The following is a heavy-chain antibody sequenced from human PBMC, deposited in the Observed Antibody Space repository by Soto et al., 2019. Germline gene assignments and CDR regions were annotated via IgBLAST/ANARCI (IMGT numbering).Heavy chain of an antibody. D-gene: IGHD6-19*01. CDR1: GFTFDDYG. CDR2: INWNGGST. CDR3: ARLYSSAWYGPGRY. Sequence: EVQLVESGGGVVRPGGSLRLSCAASGFTFDDYGMSWVRQAPGKGLEWVSGINWNGGSTGYADSVKGRFAISRDNAKNPLYLQMNSLRAEDPALYYCARLYSSAWYGPGRYWGQGTLVTVSS. J-gene: IGHJ4*02. V-gene: IGHV3-20*04.